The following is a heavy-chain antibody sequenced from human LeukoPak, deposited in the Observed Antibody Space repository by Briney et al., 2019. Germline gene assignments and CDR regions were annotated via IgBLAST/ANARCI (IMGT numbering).Heavy chain of an antibody. J-gene: IGHJ5*02. Sequence: ASVKVSCKASGYTFTAYYMHWVRQVPGQGLEWMGCINSNNGDTGYAQKFHGRVTMTRDTSISTAYMELSSLTSDDTAVYYCARDYVRNYFDPWGQGTLVTVSS. CDR1: GYTFTAYY. CDR2: INSNNGDT. D-gene: IGHD1-7*01. V-gene: IGHV1-2*02. CDR3: ARDYVRNYFDP.